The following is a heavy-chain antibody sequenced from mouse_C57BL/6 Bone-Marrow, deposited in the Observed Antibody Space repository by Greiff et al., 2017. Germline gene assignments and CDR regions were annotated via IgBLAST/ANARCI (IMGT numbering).Heavy chain of an antibody. CDR3: GRELGDYDGGGGAMDY. CDR1: GFTFSSYA. CDR2: ISDGGSYT. Sequence: EVKLMESGGGLVKPGGSLKLSCAASGFTFSSYAMSWVRQTPEKRLEWVATISDGGSYTSYPDNVKGRFTISRDNAKNNLYLQMGHLRSKYTAMDYCGRELGDYDGGGGAMDYWGQGTSVTVSS. V-gene: IGHV5-4*01. J-gene: IGHJ4*01. D-gene: IGHD2-4*01.